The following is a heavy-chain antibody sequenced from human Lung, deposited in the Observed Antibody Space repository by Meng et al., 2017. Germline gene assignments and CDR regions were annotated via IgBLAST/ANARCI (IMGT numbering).Heavy chain of an antibody. Sequence: HVPLQQGGAGLLKPSETLSLTCVVSGGSFSDYYWSWIRPPPGKGLEWIGEINHSGSTNYNPSLESRATISVDTSQNNLSLKLSSVTAADSAVYYCARGPTTMAHDFDYWGQGTLVTVSS. J-gene: IGHJ4*02. D-gene: IGHD4-11*01. V-gene: IGHV4-34*01. CDR1: GGSFSDYY. CDR2: INHSGST. CDR3: ARGPTTMAHDFDY.